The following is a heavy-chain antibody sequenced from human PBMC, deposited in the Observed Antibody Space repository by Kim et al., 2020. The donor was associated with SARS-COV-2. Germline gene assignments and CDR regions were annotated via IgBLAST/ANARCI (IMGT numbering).Heavy chain of an antibody. J-gene: IGHJ6*02. Sequence: SETLSLTCTVSGGSISSGGYYWSWIRQHPGKGLEWIGYIYYSGSTYYNPSLKSRVTISVDTSKNQFSRKLSSVTAADTAVYYCARGGNNIVVVPAASVHYYYGMDVWGQGTTVTVSS. V-gene: IGHV4-31*03. CDR3: ARGGNNIVVVPAASVHYYYGMDV. CDR1: GGSISSGGYY. D-gene: IGHD2-2*01. CDR2: IYYSGST.